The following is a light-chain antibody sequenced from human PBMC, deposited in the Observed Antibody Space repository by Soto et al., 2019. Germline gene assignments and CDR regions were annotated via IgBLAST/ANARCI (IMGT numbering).Light chain of an antibody. CDR2: AAS. J-gene: IGKJ1*01. V-gene: IGKV1-27*01. CDR1: QGISNY. Sequence: DIQMTRSPSSLSASVGDRVTITCRASQGISNYLAWYQQKPGKVPKLLIYAASTLQSGVLSRFSGSGSGTDFTLTISSLQPEDVATYYCQKYNSASWTFGQGTKVEIK. CDR3: QKYNSASWT.